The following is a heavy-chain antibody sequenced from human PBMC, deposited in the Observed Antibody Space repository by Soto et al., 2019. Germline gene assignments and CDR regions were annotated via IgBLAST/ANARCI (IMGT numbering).Heavy chain of an antibody. D-gene: IGHD1-1*01. V-gene: IGHV3-74*01. J-gene: IGHJ4*02. CDR3: ATAGNYRFDK. CDR2: INPDGRTI. Sequence: PGGSLRLSCAASAFSFSTSWMHWVRQAPGEGLVWVSRINPDGRTINYADSVKGRFTISRDNAKNTLYLQMNILRVEDTAVYFCATAGNYRFDKWGLGTLVTVSS. CDR1: AFSFSTSW.